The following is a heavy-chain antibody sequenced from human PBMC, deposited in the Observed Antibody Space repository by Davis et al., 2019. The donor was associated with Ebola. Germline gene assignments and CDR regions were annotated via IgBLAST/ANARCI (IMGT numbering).Heavy chain of an antibody. Sequence: GESLKISCAASGFTFSSYWMSWVRQAPGKGLEWVSAISGSGGSTYYADSVKGRFTMSRDNSENTLYLQMNSLRAEDTTVYYCARGIRYSGNYYYGVDVWGQGTTVTVSS. CDR1: GFTFSSYW. J-gene: IGHJ6*02. V-gene: IGHV3-23*01. CDR2: ISGSGGST. D-gene: IGHD5-12*01. CDR3: ARGIRYSGNYYYGVDV.